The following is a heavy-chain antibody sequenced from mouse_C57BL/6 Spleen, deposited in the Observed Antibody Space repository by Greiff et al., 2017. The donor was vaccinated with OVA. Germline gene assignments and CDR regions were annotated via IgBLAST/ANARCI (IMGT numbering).Heavy chain of an antibody. Sequence: QVQLQQPGAELVKPGASVKMPCKASGYTFTSYWITWVKQRPGQGLEWIGDIYPGSGSTNYNEKFKSKATLTVDTSSSTAYMQLSSLTSEDSAVYYCAREDYYGSSGRDYWGQGTTLTVSS. CDR1: GYTFTSYW. CDR3: AREDYYGSSGRDY. J-gene: IGHJ2*01. D-gene: IGHD1-1*01. CDR2: IYPGSGST. V-gene: IGHV1-55*01.